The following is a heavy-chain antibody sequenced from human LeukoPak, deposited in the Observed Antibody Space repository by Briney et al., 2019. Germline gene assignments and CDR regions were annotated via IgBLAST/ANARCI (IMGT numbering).Heavy chain of an antibody. CDR3: AKIGGQQLSRSFDY. CDR1: GFTFSNYA. Sequence: GGSLRLSCAASGFTFSNYAMSWVRQAPGKGLGWVSAISGSGGSTYYADSVKGRFTISRDNSKNTLYLQMNSLRAEDTAVYYCAKIGGQQLSRSFDYWGQGTLVTVSS. D-gene: IGHD6-13*01. CDR2: ISGSGGST. J-gene: IGHJ4*02. V-gene: IGHV3-23*01.